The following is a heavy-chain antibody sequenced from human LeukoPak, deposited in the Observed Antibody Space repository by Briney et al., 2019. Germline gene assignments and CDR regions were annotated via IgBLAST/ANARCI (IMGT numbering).Heavy chain of an antibody. CDR2: IRYDGSNK. CDR3: ENTRVTLFDY. CDR1: GFTFSSYG. Sequence: PGGSLRLSCAASGFTFSSYGMHWVRQAPGKGLEWVAFIRYDGSNKYYADSVKGRFTISRDNSKNTLYLQMNSLRAEDTAVYYCENTRVTLFDYWGQGTLVTVSS. V-gene: IGHV3-30*02. J-gene: IGHJ4*02. D-gene: IGHD2-21*02.